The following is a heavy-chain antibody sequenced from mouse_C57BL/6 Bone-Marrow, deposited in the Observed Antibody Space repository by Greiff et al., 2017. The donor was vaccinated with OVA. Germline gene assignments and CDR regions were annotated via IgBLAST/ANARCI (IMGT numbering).Heavy chain of an antibody. V-gene: IGHV1-54*01. CDR2: INPGSGGT. D-gene: IGHD2-1*01. CDR1: GYAFTNYL. CDR3: ARDGNYWYFEV. Sequence: QVQLQQSGAELVRPGTSVKVSCKASGYAFTNYLIEWVKQRPGQGLEWIGVINPGSGGTNYNEKFKGKATLTADKSSSTAYMQLSSLTSEDSAVYFCARDGNYWYFEVWGTGTTVTVSS. J-gene: IGHJ1*03.